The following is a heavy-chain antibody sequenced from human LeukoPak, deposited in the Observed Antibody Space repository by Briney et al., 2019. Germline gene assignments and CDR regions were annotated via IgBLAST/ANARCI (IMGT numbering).Heavy chain of an antibody. CDR1: GFTFSYFW. D-gene: IGHD3-22*01. Sequence: PGGSLRLSCAASGFTFSYFWMHWFRQTPGKGLEWVAVISYDGSNKYYADSVKGRFTISRDNSKNTLYLQMNSLRAEDTAVYYCARPYYYDSSDSYFDYWGQGTLVTVSS. CDR3: ARPYYYDSSDSYFDY. V-gene: IGHV3-30-3*01. CDR2: ISYDGSNK. J-gene: IGHJ4*02.